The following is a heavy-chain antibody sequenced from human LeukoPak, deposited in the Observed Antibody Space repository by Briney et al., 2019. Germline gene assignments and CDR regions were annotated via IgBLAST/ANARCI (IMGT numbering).Heavy chain of an antibody. D-gene: IGHD1-26*01. V-gene: IGHV5-10-1*01. CDR2: IDPSDSYT. CDR3: ARLVGGVGASRRAFDI. Sequence: RGESLKFSCKGSGYSFTSYWISWVRQMPGKGLEWMGRIDPSDSYTNYSPSFQGHVTISADKSISTAYLQWSSLKASDTAMYYRARLVGGVGASRRAFDIWGQGTMVTVSS. J-gene: IGHJ3*02. CDR1: GYSFTSYW.